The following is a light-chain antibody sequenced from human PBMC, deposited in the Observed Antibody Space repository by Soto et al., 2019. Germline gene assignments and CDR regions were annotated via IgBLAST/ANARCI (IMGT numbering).Light chain of an antibody. CDR1: GSNIGAGSN. J-gene: IGLJ2*01. CDR3: QSYDSSLSGSVV. CDR2: GNR. V-gene: IGLV1-40*01. Sequence: QSVLTQPPSVSGAPGQRVTVSCTGSGSNIGAGSNVHWYQQLPGTAPKLLIYGNRNRPSGVPDRFSGSKSGTSASLAITGLQAEDEADYYCQSYDSSLSGSVVFGGGTKVTVL.